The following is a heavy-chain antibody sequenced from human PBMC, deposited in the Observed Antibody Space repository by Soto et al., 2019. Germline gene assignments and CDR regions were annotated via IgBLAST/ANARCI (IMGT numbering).Heavy chain of an antibody. CDR2: ISYDGSNQ. V-gene: IGHV3-30*03. Sequence: PGGSLRLSCAASGFTFNIYGMHWVRQAPDKGLEWVALISYDGSNQYYADSVKGRFTISRDNAKNSLYLQMNSLRAEDTAVYYCARLGIAVASGAFDIWGQGTMVTVSS. D-gene: IGHD6-19*01. CDR1: GFTFNIYG. CDR3: ARLGIAVASGAFDI. J-gene: IGHJ3*02.